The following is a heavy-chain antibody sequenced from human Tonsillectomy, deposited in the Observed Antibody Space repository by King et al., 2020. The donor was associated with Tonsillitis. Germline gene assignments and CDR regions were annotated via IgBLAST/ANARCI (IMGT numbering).Heavy chain of an antibody. CDR1: GFTFSSYA. CDR2: ISGSGGST. V-gene: IGHV3-23*04. D-gene: IGHD3-22*01. Sequence: VQLVESGGGLVQPGGSLRLSCAASGFTFSSYAMSWVRQAPGKGLEWGSGISGSGGSTYYADSVKGRFTISRDNSKTTTYLQMKSLRAEYTTVYYCAKPYYYDSTRGAFDIWGQGTMVTVSS. J-gene: IGHJ3*02. CDR3: AKPYYYDSTRGAFDI.